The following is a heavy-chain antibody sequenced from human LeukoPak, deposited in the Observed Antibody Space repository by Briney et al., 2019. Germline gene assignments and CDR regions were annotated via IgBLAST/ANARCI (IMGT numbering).Heavy chain of an antibody. Sequence: GASVKLSCEASGYTFTSYDINWVRQATGQGLEWMGCINPNSGNTGYAQKFQGRITMTRNTSISTDYMELSSLRSEDTAVYYCAIPSTSWSFDIWGQGTMVTVSS. J-gene: IGHJ3*02. V-gene: IGHV1-8*01. D-gene: IGHD2-2*01. CDR2: INPNSGNT. CDR3: AIPSTSWSFDI. CDR1: GYTFTSYD.